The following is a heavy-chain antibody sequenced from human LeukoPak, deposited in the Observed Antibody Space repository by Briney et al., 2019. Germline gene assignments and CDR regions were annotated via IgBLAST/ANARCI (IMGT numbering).Heavy chain of an antibody. CDR3: ARMTTSYWFDP. CDR2: IIPILGIA. CDR1: GGTFSSYA. Sequence: SVKVSCKASGGTFSSYAISWVRQAPGQGLEWMGRIIPILGIANYAQKFQGRVTITADKSTSTAYMELSSLRSEDTAVYYCARMTTSYWFDPWGQGTLVTVSS. V-gene: IGHV1-69*04. D-gene: IGHD1-1*01. J-gene: IGHJ5*02.